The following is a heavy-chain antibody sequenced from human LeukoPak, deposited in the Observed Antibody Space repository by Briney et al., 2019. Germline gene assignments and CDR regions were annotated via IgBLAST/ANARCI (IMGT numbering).Heavy chain of an antibody. Sequence: GGSLRLSCAASGFTFSSYAMSWVRQAPGKGLEWVSGISGSGGSINYADSVKGRFTISRDNSKNTLYLQMNSLRVEDTAVYYCAKYTYSGSRPSFDCWGQGTLVPSPQ. CDR1: GFTFSSYA. CDR2: ISGSGGSI. J-gene: IGHJ4*02. V-gene: IGHV3-23*01. D-gene: IGHD1-26*01. CDR3: AKYTYSGSRPSFDC.